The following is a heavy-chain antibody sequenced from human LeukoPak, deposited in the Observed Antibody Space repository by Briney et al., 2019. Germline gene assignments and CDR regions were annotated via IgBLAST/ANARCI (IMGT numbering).Heavy chain of an antibody. CDR2: TYPGDSDT. D-gene: IGHD6-19*01. CDR1: GSLFTSHW. J-gene: IGHJ4*02. CDR3: VRTTEYTSGWAFDH. V-gene: IGHV5-51*01. Sequence: GESLQISCQGSGSLFTSHWIGWVRPVPGKGLEWMGSTYPGDSDTKYSPSFQGQVTISVDKSITTAFLQWTTLKASDTAMYYCVRTTEYTSGWAFDHWGQGALVTVSS.